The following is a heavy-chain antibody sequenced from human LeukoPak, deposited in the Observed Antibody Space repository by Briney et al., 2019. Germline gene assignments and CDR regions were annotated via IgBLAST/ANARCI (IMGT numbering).Heavy chain of an antibody. Sequence: QPGRSLRLSCAASGFSFSDYWLHWVRQAPGEGLVWVSRINSDGSSTSYTDSVKGRFNISRDNAKNTLYLQMNSLRAVDTAVYYCARVAIAAAQGRGSFNWFDPWGQGTLVTVSS. CDR2: INSDGSST. V-gene: IGHV3-74*01. D-gene: IGHD6-13*01. CDR3: ARVAIAAAQGRGSFNWFDP. CDR1: GFSFSDYW. J-gene: IGHJ5*02.